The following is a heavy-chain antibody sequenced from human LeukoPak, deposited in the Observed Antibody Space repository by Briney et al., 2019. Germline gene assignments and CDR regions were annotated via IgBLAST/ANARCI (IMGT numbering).Heavy chain of an antibody. CDR2: IYSGAST. CDR1: GFTVSTNY. Sequence: GRSLRLSCAASGFTVSTNYMSWVRQAPGRGLEWVSFIYSGASTYYADSVKGRFTISRDNSKNTLYLQMNSLRAEDTAVYYCARLSLWGVRGEEAFDIWGQGTMVTVSS. D-gene: IGHD3-10*01. J-gene: IGHJ3*02. CDR3: ARLSLWGVRGEEAFDI. V-gene: IGHV3-53*01.